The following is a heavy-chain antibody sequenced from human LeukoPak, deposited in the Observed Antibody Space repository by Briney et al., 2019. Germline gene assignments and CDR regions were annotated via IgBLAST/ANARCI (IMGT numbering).Heavy chain of an antibody. V-gene: IGHV1-2*04. J-gene: IGHJ6*02. CDR1: GYTFIGYY. D-gene: IGHD2-2*01. CDR3: ARDLGGYCSSTSCYYYYGMDV. Sequence: ASVKVSCKASGYTFIGYYMHWVRQAPGQGLEWMGWINPNSGGTNYAQKFQGWVTMTRDTSISTAYMELSRLRSDDTAVYYCARDLGGYCSSTSCYYYYGMDVWGQRTTVTVSS. CDR2: INPNSGGT.